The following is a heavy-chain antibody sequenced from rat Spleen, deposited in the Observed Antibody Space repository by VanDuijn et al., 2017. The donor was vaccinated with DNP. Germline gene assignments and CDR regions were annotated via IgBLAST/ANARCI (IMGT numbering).Heavy chain of an antibody. CDR2: ISSRGGST. Sequence: EVQLVESGGGLVQPGRSLKLSCAASGFSFSDYDMAWVRQAPPKGLEWVTAISSRGGSTYYRDSVKGRFTVSRDNTQSRLYLQMDSLRSEDTATYYCATFEGRDAWGQGTSVTVSS. D-gene: IGHD1-11*01. V-gene: IGHV5-20*01. CDR1: GFSFSDYD. CDR3: ATFEGRDA. J-gene: IGHJ4*01.